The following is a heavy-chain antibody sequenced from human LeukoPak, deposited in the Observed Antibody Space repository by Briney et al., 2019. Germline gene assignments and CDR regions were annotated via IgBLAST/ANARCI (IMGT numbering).Heavy chain of an antibody. J-gene: IGHJ2*01. CDR2: ISGSGGST. Sequence: GGSLRLSCAASGFTFSSYAMSWVRQAPGKGLEWVSAISGSGGSTYYADSVKGRLPISRDNSKNTLYLQMNSLRAEDTAVYYCAKDGYRYCSGGSCYSVRWYFDLWGRGTLVTVSS. V-gene: IGHV3-23*01. CDR1: GFTFSSYA. CDR3: AKDGYRYCSGGSCYSVRWYFDL. D-gene: IGHD2-15*01.